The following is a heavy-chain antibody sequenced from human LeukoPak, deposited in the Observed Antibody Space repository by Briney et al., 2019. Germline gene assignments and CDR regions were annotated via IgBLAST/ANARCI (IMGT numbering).Heavy chain of an antibody. Sequence: GGSLRLSCAASGFTFSSYVMSWVRQAPGKELEWLSGISSSGGSTYYADSVKGRFTISRDNSKNTLYLQMNSLRAEDTAVYYCAKSGYYGSGGYSKDHFDYWGQGTLVTVSS. CDR1: GFTFSSYV. D-gene: IGHD3-10*01. V-gene: IGHV3-23*01. J-gene: IGHJ4*02. CDR3: AKSGYYGSGGYSKDHFDY. CDR2: ISSSGGST.